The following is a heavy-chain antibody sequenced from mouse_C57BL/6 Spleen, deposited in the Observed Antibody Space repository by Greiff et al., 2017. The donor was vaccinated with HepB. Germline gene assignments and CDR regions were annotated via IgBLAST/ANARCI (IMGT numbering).Heavy chain of an antibody. Sequence: EVQLVESGGGLVKPGGSLKLSCAASGFTFSSYAMSWVRQTPEKRLEWVATISDGGSYTYYPDNVKSRFTISRDNAKNNLYLQMSHLKSEDTAMYYCARGSNYVRYFDYWGQGTTLTVSS. CDR1: GFTFSSYA. CDR2: ISDGGSYT. J-gene: IGHJ2*01. D-gene: IGHD2-5*01. V-gene: IGHV5-4*01. CDR3: ARGSNYVRYFDY.